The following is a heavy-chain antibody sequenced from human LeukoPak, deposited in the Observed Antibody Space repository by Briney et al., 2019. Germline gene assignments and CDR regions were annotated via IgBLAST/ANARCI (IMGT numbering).Heavy chain of an antibody. J-gene: IGHJ6*02. Sequence: GGSLRLSYAASGFTFSSYWMHWVRQAPGKGLVWVSRINSDGSSTSYADSVKGRFTISRDNAKNTLYLQMNSLRAEDTAVYYCARGGDCSSTSCYAGLGYYYGMDVWGQGTTVTVSS. D-gene: IGHD2-2*01. CDR2: INSDGSST. CDR1: GFTFSSYW. V-gene: IGHV3-74*01. CDR3: ARGGDCSSTSCYAGLGYYYGMDV.